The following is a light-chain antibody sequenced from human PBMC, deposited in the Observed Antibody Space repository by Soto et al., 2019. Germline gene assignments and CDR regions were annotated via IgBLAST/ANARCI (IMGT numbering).Light chain of an antibody. Sequence: EIVLTQSPGTLSLSPGERATLSCRASQSVSTSYLAWYQQKPGQAPRLLIYGASSRATGFPDRFSGSGSGTDFTLTISRLEPEDFAVYYCHQYGTSPALTFGGGTKVEIK. CDR2: GAS. CDR1: QSVSTSY. J-gene: IGKJ4*01. V-gene: IGKV3-20*01. CDR3: HQYGTSPALT.